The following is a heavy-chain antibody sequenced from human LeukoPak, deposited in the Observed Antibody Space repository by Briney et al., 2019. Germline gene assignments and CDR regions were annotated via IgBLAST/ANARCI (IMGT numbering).Heavy chain of an antibody. CDR3: ARACKNWSFVH. J-gene: IGHJ4*02. V-gene: IGHV4-59*02. CDR2: IYYRGNT. D-gene: IGHD1-1*01. CDR1: GDSVSIYY. Sequence: SETLSLTCTVSGDSVSIYYWSWIRQPPGKGLEWIGYIYYRGNTNYSPSLKSRVTMAVDTSKNQFSLKVSSVTAADTAVYYCARACKNWSFVHWGQGTLVTVSS.